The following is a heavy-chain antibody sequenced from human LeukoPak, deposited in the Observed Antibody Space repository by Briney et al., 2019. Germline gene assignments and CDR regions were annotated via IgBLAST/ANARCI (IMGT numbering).Heavy chain of an antibody. V-gene: IGHV1-2*06. CDR3: ARDYYDSSGYYSY. CDR2: INPNSGGT. CDR1: GYTFTSYG. Sequence: ASVKVSCKASGYTFTSYGISWVRQAPGQGLEWMGRINPNSGGTNYAQKFQGRVTMTRDTSISTAYMELSRLRSDDTAVYYCARDYYDSSGYYSYWGQGTLVTVSS. D-gene: IGHD3-22*01. J-gene: IGHJ4*02.